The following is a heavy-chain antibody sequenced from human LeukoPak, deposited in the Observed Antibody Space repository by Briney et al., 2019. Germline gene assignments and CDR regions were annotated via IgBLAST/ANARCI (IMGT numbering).Heavy chain of an antibody. V-gene: IGHV3-11*01. J-gene: IGHJ4*02. Sequence: GESLRLSCAASGFTFSDYYMSWIRQAPGKGLKWISYISSDGSTIFYADSVKGRFTISRDNAKNSLYLQMNSLRAEDTAVYYCARDIWLGPSVEYWGQGTLVTVSS. CDR2: ISSDGSTI. CDR3: ARDIWLGPSVEY. CDR1: GFTFSDYY. D-gene: IGHD6-19*01.